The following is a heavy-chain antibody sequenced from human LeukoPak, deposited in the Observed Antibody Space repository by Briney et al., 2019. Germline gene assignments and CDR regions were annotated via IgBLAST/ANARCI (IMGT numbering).Heavy chain of an antibody. Sequence: SETLSLTCTVSGGSISSGDYYWSWIRQPPGKGLEWIGYIYYSGSTYYNPSLKSPVTISVDTSKNQFSLKLSSVTAADTAVYYCARVLLLQGCYFDYWGQGTLVTVSS. V-gene: IGHV4-30-4*01. CDR1: GGSISSGDYY. D-gene: IGHD1-26*01. J-gene: IGHJ4*02. CDR3: ARVLLLQGCYFDY. CDR2: IYYSGST.